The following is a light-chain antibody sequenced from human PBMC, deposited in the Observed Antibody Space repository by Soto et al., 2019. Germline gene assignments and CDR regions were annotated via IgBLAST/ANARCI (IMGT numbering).Light chain of an antibody. CDR3: QQYNNWPPENT. J-gene: IGKJ2*01. CDR1: QSVSSN. CDR2: GAS. Sequence: EMVMTQSPATLSVSPGERATLSYSASQSVSSNLAWYQQKPGQAPRLLIYGASTRATGIPARFSGSGSGTESTLTISSLQSEDFAVYYCQQYNNWPPENTFGQGTKLEIK. V-gene: IGKV3-15*01.